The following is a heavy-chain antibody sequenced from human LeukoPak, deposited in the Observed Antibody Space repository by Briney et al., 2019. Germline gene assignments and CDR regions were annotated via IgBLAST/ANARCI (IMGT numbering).Heavy chain of an antibody. J-gene: IGHJ3*02. CDR2: ISGSGGST. D-gene: IGHD3-22*01. V-gene: IGHV3-23*01. CDR3: ANAYYDSSGYYSLRAFDI. Sequence: GGSLRLSCAASGFTFSSYGMSWVRQAPGKGLEWVSAISGSGGSTYYADSVKGRFTISRDNSKNTLYLQMNSLRAEDTAVYYCANAYYDSSGYYSLRAFDIWGQGTMVTVSS. CDR1: GFTFSSYG.